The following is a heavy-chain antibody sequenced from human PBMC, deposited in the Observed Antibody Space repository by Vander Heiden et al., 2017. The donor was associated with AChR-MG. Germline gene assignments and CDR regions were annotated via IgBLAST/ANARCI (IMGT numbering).Heavy chain of an antibody. CDR1: GFTFSSYA. V-gene: IGHV3-23*01. J-gene: IGHJ4*02. Sequence: EVQLLESGGGLVQPGGSLRLSCAASGFTFSSYAMSWVRQAPGKGLEWVSAISGSGGSTYYADSVKGRFTISRDNSKNTLYLQMNSLRAEDTAVYYCANSRGKAEGPWDYWGQGTLVTVSS. CDR3: ANSRGKAEGPWDY. CDR2: ISGSGGST. D-gene: IGHD3-10*01.